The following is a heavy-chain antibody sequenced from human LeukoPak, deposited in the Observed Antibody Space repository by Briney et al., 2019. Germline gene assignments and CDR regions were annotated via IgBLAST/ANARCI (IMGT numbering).Heavy chain of an antibody. V-gene: IGHV3-7*01. CDR2: INQDGSTK. CDR1: GFTFSNVW. J-gene: IGHJ4*02. D-gene: IGHD1-14*01. Sequence: GGSLRLSCAASGFTFSNVWMAWVRQAPGKGLEWVANINQDGSTKQYVDSVRGRFTISRDNAKNSLYLQMSSLTAEDTGLYHCARDMEGNLDYWGQGTLVTVSS. CDR3: ARDMEGNLDY.